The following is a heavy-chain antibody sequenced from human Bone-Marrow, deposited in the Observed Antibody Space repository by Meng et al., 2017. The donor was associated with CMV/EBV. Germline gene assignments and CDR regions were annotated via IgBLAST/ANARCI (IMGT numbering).Heavy chain of an antibody. D-gene: IGHD2-2*01. V-gene: IGHV3-9*01. CDR2: INWNGGTL. J-gene: IGHJ6*02. Sequence: SLKISCAASGFTFDDYAMHWVRQAPGKGLEWVSGINWNGGTLHYAESVKGRFTISRDNAKNPLYLQMNSLRTEDTALYYCAKDLGGVPGATEGLDVWGQGTTVTVSS. CDR3: AKDLGGVPGATEGLDV. CDR1: GFTFDDYA.